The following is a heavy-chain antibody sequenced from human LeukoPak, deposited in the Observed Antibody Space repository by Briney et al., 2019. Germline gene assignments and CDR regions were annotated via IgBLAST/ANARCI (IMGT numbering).Heavy chain of an antibody. Sequence: PSETLSLTCTVSGGSIRSSYYYWGWIRQPPGKGLEWIGSIYDSGSTYYNPSLKSRVTISVDTSKNQFSLKLNSVTAADTAVYYCARARMGAVYDSWPFDIWGQGTMVTVSS. D-gene: IGHD3-22*01. CDR2: IYDSGST. CDR3: ARARMGAVYDSWPFDI. CDR1: GGSIRSSYYY. V-gene: IGHV4-39*07. J-gene: IGHJ3*02.